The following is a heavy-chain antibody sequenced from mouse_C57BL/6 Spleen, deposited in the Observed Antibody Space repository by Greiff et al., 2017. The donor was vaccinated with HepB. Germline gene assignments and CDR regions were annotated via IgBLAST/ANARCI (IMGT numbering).Heavy chain of an antibody. V-gene: IGHV3-6*01. CDR1: GYSITSGYY. D-gene: IGHD1-1*01. Sequence: EVKLVESGPGLVKPSQSLSLTCSVTGYSITSGYYWNWIRQFPGNKLEWMGYISYDGSNNYNPSLKNRISITRDTSKNQFFLKLNSVTTEDTATYDCAIPIPYYYGSRYDWYFDVWGTGTTVTVSS. CDR2: ISYDGSN. J-gene: IGHJ1*03. CDR3: AIPIPYYYGSRYDWYFDV.